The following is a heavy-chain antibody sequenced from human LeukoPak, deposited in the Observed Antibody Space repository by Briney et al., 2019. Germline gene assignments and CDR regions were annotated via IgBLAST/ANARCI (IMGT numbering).Heavy chain of an antibody. J-gene: IGHJ4*02. CDR3: PRSSTVFPLNYFDY. Sequence: PGGSLRLSCAASGFTFSSYAMHWVRQAPGKGLEYVSAIGSNGGSTYYANSVKGRFTISRDNSKNTLYLQMGSLRAEDMAVYYCPRSSTVFPLNYFDYWGQGTLVTVSS. CDR2: IGSNGGST. CDR1: GFTFSSYA. V-gene: IGHV3-64*01. D-gene: IGHD4-17*01.